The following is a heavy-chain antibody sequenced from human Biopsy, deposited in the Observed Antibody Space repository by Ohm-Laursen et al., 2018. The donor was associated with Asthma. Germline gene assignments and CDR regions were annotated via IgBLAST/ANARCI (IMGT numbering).Heavy chain of an antibody. V-gene: IGHV3-30-3*01. CDR3: ARDLRSDNWNPWGMDV. D-gene: IGHD1-20*01. J-gene: IGHJ6*02. CDR1: GFTFSDND. CDR2: ISYDGTNK. Sequence: SLRLSRTASGFTFSDNDMHWVRQAPGKGLEWVAVISYDGTNKDYADSVKGRFTFSRDNSQNTLSLEMNSLRVEDTAVYYCARDLRSDNWNPWGMDVWGLGTTVTVAS.